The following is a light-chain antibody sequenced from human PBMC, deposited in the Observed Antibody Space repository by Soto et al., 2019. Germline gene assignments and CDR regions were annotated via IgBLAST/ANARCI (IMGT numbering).Light chain of an antibody. V-gene: IGKV1-8*01. CDR2: AAS. Sequence: AIRMTQSPSSLSASTGDRVTITVRASQDVSGYVAWYQQKPGKPPRLLIYAASTLQTGVPSRFSGSGSGTDFTLTITCLQSEDYATYYCQQYSSHATFGQGTKVDIK. CDR1: QDVSGY. CDR3: QQYSSHAT. J-gene: IGKJ1*01.